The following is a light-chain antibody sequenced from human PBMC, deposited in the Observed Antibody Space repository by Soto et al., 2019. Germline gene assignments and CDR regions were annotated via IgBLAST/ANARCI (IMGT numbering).Light chain of an antibody. V-gene: IGLV2-18*02. CDR3: CSYTTSGTYV. Sequence: QSALTQPPSVSGSPGQSVAISCTGTSSDFGNYNRVSWYQQPPGTAPKLIIYEVTNRPSGVPDRFSGSKSGDTASLTISGLQAEDEADYFCCSYTTSGTYVFGTGTKLTVL. J-gene: IGLJ1*01. CDR1: SSDFGNYNR. CDR2: EVT.